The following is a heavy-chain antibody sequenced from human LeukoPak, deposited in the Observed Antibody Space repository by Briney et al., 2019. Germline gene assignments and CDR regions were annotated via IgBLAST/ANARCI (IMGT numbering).Heavy chain of an antibody. J-gene: IGHJ4*02. D-gene: IGHD1-26*01. CDR3: ARGSEAIY. CDR2: ISSSSSTI. CDR1: GFTFSSYS. V-gene: IGHV3-48*04. Sequence: GGSLRLSCAASGFTFSSYSMNWVRQAPGKGLEWVSYISSSSSTIYYADSVKGRFTISRDNAKNSLYLQMNSLRAEDTAVYYCARGSEAIYWGQGTLVTVSS.